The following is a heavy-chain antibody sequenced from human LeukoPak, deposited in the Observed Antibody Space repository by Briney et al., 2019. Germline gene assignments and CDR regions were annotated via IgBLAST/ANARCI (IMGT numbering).Heavy chain of an antibody. CDR2: IYPDDSDT. J-gene: IGHJ2*01. CDR1: GYAFTTYW. Sequence: HGESLKISCQASGYAFTTYWIGWVRQMPGKGLECVGIIYPDDSDTTYSPSFQGQVTISADKSFSTAYLQWSSLKASDTAIYYCARLGGDTYYFGSASYPNWYFDLWGRGTLVTVSS. CDR3: ARLGGDTYYFGSASYPNWYFDL. V-gene: IGHV5-51*01. D-gene: IGHD3-10*01.